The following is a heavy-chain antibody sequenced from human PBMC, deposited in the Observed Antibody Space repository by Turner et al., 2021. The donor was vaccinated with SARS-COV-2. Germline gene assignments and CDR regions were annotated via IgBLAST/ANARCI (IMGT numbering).Heavy chain of an antibody. V-gene: IGHV4-39*01. Sequence: QLQLQESGPGLVKPSEMLSLTCTVSGCSITSSSYYWGWIRQPPGKGLEWIGSIYYSGSTYYNPSLKSRVTISVDTSKNQFSLKLSSVTAADTAVYYCARQSPYYYDSSDYYSGAFDIWGQGTMVTVSS. CDR2: IYYSGST. J-gene: IGHJ3*02. CDR1: GCSITSSSYY. CDR3: ARQSPYYYDSSDYYSGAFDI. D-gene: IGHD3-22*01.